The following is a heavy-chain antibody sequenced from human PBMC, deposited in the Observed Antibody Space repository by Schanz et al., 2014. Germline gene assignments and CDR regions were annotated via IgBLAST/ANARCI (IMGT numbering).Heavy chain of an antibody. CDR1: GGSFSGYW. V-gene: IGHV4-34*01. D-gene: IGHD1-7*01. CDR3: ATWSGTRRFHN. Sequence: QVQLQQWGAGLLKPSETLSLTCAFSGGSFSGYWWTWVRQSPGKGLEWIGEVNHGGYTTYNPSLKSRVTVSVDMSKKQFSLRLSSVTAADTAAYYCATWSGTRRFHNWGQGTLVTVSS. CDR2: VNHGGYT. J-gene: IGHJ4*02.